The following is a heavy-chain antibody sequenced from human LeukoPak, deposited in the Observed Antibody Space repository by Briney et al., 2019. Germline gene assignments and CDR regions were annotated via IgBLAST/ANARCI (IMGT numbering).Heavy chain of an antibody. V-gene: IGHV1-2*02. Sequence: GASVKVSCKASGYTFTGYYMHWVRQAPGQGLEWMGWINPNSGGTNYAQKFQGRVTMTRDTSISTAYMELSRLRSDDTAVYYCARGGRPKTTVTTHYYYYYYMDVWGKGTTVTVSS. J-gene: IGHJ6*03. CDR3: ARGGRPKTTVTTHYYYYYYMDV. CDR2: INPNSGGT. D-gene: IGHD4-11*01. CDR1: GYTFTGYY.